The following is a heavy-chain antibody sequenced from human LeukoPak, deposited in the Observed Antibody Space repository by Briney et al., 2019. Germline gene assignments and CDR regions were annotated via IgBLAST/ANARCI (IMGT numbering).Heavy chain of an antibody. Sequence: SETLSLTCTVSGGSISSYYWSWIRQPPGKGLEWIGYIYYSGSTNYNPSLKSRVTISVDTSKNQFSLKLSSVTAADMAVYYCARVARSTGIAARLGAFDIWGQGTMVTVSS. CDR2: IYYSGST. CDR3: ARVARSTGIAARLGAFDI. CDR1: GGSISSYY. V-gene: IGHV4-59*01. J-gene: IGHJ3*02. D-gene: IGHD6-6*01.